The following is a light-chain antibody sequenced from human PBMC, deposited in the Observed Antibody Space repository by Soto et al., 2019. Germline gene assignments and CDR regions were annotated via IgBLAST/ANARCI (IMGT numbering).Light chain of an antibody. CDR3: QQYNTFST. Sequence: EIVLTQSPATLSLSPGERATLSCRASQSVSSSHLAWYQQKPGQAPSLLIYETSSRATGIPDRFRGSGSGTEFTLTISSLQPDDFATYYCQQYNTFSTFGQGTKVDIK. J-gene: IGKJ1*01. CDR2: ETS. V-gene: IGKV3D-20*02. CDR1: QSVSSSH.